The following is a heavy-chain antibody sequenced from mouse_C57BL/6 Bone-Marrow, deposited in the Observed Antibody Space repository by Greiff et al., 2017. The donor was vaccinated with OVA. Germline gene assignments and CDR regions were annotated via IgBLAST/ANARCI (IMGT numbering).Heavy chain of an antibody. V-gene: IGHV1-76*01. CDR2: IYPGSGNT. Sequence: VKLMESGAELVRPGASVKLSCKASGYTFTDYYINWVKQRPGQGLEWIARIYPGSGNTYYNEKFKGKATLTAEKSSSTAYMQLSSLTSEDSAVYFCARGGYYYGSSFYFDYWGQGTTLTVSS. D-gene: IGHD1-1*01. CDR3: ARGGYYYGSSFYFDY. CDR1: GYTFTDYY. J-gene: IGHJ2*01.